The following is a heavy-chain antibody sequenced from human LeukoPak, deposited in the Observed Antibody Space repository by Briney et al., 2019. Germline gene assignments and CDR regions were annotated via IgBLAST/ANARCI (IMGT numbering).Heavy chain of an antibody. CDR2: ITWDSTNT. Sequence: GGSLRLSCTASGFKFADAPMHWVRQSPGKGLEWIALITWDSTNTYYADSVKGRFTISRDDSRNTLYLQMNSLRSDDTVLYYCAKDVSFRRGHNFDASDIWGLGTLVTVSS. CDR1: GFKFADAP. D-gene: IGHD5-24*01. V-gene: IGHV3-43*01. CDR3: AKDVSFRRGHNFDASDI. J-gene: IGHJ3*02.